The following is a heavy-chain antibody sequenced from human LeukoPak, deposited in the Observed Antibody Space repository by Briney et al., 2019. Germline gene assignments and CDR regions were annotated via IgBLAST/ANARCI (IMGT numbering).Heavy chain of an antibody. V-gene: IGHV3-30*03. J-gene: IGHJ6*03. D-gene: IGHD3-10*01. Sequence: GGSLRLSCAASGFTFSTFGMHWVRHAPGKGLEWVAVISYDASNKYYADSVKGRFTISRDNAKNSLYLQMNSLRAEDTAVYYCAREPASELLWFGEPVFYYMDVWGKGTTVTVSS. CDR3: AREPASELLWFGEPVFYYMDV. CDR2: ISYDASNK. CDR1: GFTFSTFG.